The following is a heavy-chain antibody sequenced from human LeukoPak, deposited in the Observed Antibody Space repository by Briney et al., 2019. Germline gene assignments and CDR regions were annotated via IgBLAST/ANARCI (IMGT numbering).Heavy chain of an antibody. V-gene: IGHV5-51*01. CDR1: GYTFTSYW. CDR2: IYPGDSDT. J-gene: IGHJ5*02. CDR3: ARARYDFWSGYYVYNWFDP. D-gene: IGHD3-3*01. Sequence: GESLKISCKGSGYTFTSYWIAWVRQMPGKGLEWMGIIYPGDSDTRYSPSFQGQVTISADKSISTAYLQWSSLKASDTAIYYYARARYDFWSGYYVYNWFDPWGQGTLVTVSS.